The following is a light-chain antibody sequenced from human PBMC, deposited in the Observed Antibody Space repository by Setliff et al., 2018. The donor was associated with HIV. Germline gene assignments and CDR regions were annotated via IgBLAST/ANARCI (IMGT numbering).Light chain of an antibody. CDR3: RSYTRRTPLYV. CDR1: SSDVGGYNY. CDR2: DVS. Sequence: QSALAQPASVSGSTGQSITISCTGTSSDVGGYNYVSWYQQHPGKAPQLIIYDVSNRPSGVSNRFSGSKSGNTASLTISGLQAWAEADYYRRSYTRRTPLYVFGPETKVTVL. V-gene: IGLV2-14*03. J-gene: IGLJ1*01.